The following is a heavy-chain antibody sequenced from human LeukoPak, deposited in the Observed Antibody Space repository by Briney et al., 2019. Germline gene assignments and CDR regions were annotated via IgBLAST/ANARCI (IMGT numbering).Heavy chain of an antibody. CDR2: INPSGGST. CDR1: GYTFTSYY. V-gene: IGHV1-46*01. J-gene: IGHJ5*02. D-gene: IGHD6-13*01. Sequence: ASVKVSCKASGYTFTSYYMHRVRQAPGQGLEWMGIINPSGGSTSYAQKFQGRVTMTRDTSTSTVYMELSSLRSEDTAVYYCARDRTGYSSLQEFDPWGQGTLVTVSS. CDR3: ARDRTGYSSLQEFDP.